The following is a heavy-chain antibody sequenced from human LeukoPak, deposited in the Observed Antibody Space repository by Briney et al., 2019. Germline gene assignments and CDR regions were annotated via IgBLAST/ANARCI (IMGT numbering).Heavy chain of an antibody. CDR3: AGDAGDSGTDYTTATRPFQN. CDR2: IKEDGSEK. CDR1: GFSFSNYW. V-gene: IGHV3-7*01. Sequence: GGSLRLSCAASGFSFSNYWMNWVRQAPGKGLEWVANIKEDGSEKYYVDSVKGRFTISGDNAKNSLYLQMNSLRAEDTAIYYCAGDAGDSGTDYTTATRPFQNWGQGTLVTVSS. D-gene: IGHD3-10*01. J-gene: IGHJ1*01.